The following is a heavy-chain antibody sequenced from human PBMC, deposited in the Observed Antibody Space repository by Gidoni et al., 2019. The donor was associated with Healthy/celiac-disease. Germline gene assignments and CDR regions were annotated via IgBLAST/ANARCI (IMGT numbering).Heavy chain of an antibody. V-gene: IGHV1-2*06. CDR1: GYTVTGYY. CDR2: INPNSGGT. CDR3: ARGSVVVVAATHVDY. J-gene: IGHJ4*02. D-gene: IGHD2-15*01. Sequence: QVQLVQSGAEVKKPGASVKVSCQASGYTVTGYYMHWVRQAPGQGLEWMGRINPNSGGTNYAQKFQGRVTMTRDTSISTAYMELSRLRSDDTAVYYCARGSVVVVAATHVDYWGQGTLVTVSS.